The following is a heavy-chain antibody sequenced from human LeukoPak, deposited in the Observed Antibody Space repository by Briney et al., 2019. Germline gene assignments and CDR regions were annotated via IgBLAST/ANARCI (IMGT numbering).Heavy chain of an antibody. CDR3: AKVPWILLWTHYFDS. V-gene: IGHV3-7*03. Sequence: GGSLRLSCAASGFSFSIRWMSWVRQAPGKGLEWVANINQDGSEEYYVDSVKGRFTISRDNAKKSLYLQMNGLRAEDTALYYCAKVPWILLWTHYFDSWGQGILVTVSS. CDR1: GFSFSIRW. J-gene: IGHJ4*02. CDR2: INQDGSEE. D-gene: IGHD5-18*01.